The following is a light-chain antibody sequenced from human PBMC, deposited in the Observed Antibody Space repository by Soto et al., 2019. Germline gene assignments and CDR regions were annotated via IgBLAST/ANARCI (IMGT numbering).Light chain of an antibody. J-gene: IGLJ3*02. V-gene: IGLV2-14*01. CDR2: DVS. CDR1: SSDVDAYQF. Sequence: QSVLTQPASVSGSPGQSITISCTGSSSDVDAYQFVAWYQQHPGKGPKIVIYDVSHRPSGVSNRFSGSKSGDTASLTISGLRAEDEADYYCASYTTSNSLHVVF. CDR3: ASYTTSNSLHVV.